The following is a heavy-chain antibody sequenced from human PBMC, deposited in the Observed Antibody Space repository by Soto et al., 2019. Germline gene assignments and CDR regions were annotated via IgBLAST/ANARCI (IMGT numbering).Heavy chain of an antibody. D-gene: IGHD3-10*02. CDR3: AKKSLYLQMNSLRADDTALYYCVRTGDDY. Sequence: SETLSLTCTVSGGSISGYYWSWIRQPPGKGLDWIGYIFDTGSARYSPSLQSRVTISVDTSKNQFSLELNSVKGRFTISRDNAKKSLYLQMNSLRADDTALYYCVRTGDDYWGQGTLVTVSS. CDR1: GGSISGYY. J-gene: IGHJ4*02. V-gene: IGHV4-59*01. CDR2: IFDTGSA.